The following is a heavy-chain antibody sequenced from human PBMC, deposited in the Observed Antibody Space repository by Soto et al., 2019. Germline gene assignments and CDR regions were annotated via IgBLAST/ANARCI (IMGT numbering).Heavy chain of an antibody. CDR1: GYSFTRYW. CDR3: ARTHSSSSRGYYYYGMDV. D-gene: IGHD6-6*01. Sequence: GESLKISCKGSGYSFTRYWISWVRQMPGKGLEWMGRIDPSDSYTNYSPSFQGHVTVSADKSISTAYLQWSSLKASDTAMYYCARTHSSSSRGYYYYGMDVWGQGTTVTVSS. J-gene: IGHJ6*02. CDR2: IDPSDSYT. V-gene: IGHV5-10-1*01.